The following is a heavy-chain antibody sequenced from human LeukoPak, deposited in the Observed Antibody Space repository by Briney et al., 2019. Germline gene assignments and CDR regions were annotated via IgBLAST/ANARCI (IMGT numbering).Heavy chain of an antibody. J-gene: IGHJ4*02. V-gene: IGHV3-23*01. CDR2: ICGSGGNT. CDR3: AKENGYNCYFDY. Sequence: PGGSLRLSCAASGFTFSTYAMSWVRQAPGKGLEWVSAICGSGGNTYYADSVKGRFTISRDNSKNTLYLQMNSMRAEDTAVYYCAKENGYNCYFDYWGQGTLVTVSS. D-gene: IGHD5-24*01. CDR1: GFTFSTYA.